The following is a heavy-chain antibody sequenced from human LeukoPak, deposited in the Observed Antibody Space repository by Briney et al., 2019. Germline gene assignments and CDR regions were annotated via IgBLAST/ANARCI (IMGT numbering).Heavy chain of an antibody. D-gene: IGHD3-9*01. V-gene: IGHV4-59*12. J-gene: IGHJ4*02. Sequence: PSETLSLTCTVSGGSISSYYWSWIRQPPGKGLEWIGYIYYSGSTNYNPSLKSRVTISVDTSKNQFSLKLSSVTAADAAVYYCARDSLKYYDILTGPSTWGQGTLVTVSS. CDR1: GGSISSYY. CDR2: IYYSGST. CDR3: ARDSLKYYDILTGPST.